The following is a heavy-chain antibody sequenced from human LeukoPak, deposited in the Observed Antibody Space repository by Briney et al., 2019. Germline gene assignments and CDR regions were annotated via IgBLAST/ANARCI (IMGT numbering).Heavy chain of an antibody. D-gene: IGHD5-12*01. V-gene: IGHV3-64D*06. J-gene: IGHJ4*01. CDR2: ISSDGITT. CDR3: ERDNYCGSDSRCGY. Sequence: GGSLRLSCSASGFTFSSYAMHWVRQAPGKGLEYVSAISSDGITTYYADSVKGRFTISRDNSKNTLYLQMSSLRAEDTALYYCERDNYCGSDSRCGYWGQGTLVTVSS. CDR1: GFTFSSYA.